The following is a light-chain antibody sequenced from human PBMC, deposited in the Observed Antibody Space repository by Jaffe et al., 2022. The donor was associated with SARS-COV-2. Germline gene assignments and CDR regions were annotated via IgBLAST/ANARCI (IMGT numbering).Light chain of an antibody. J-gene: IGKJ1*01. Sequence: EIVMTQSPVTLSVSPGERAILSCRASQSVSNNVVWYQQKPGQAPRLLVYGASTRATGVPERFSGSVSGTDFTLTISSLQSEDFAVYYCQQYNTWPRTFGQGTKVDFK. CDR1: QSVSNN. V-gene: IGKV3-15*01. CDR3: QQYNTWPRT. CDR2: GAS.